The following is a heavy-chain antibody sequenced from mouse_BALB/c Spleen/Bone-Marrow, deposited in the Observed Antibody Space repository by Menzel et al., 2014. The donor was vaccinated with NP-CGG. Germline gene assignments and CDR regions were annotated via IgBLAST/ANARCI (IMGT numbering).Heavy chain of an antibody. CDR3: XXXRXNXYYFXY. CDR1: GYTFTDYH. CDR2: VNPYNGGT. Sequence: EVQLQQSGPELVKPGASVKMSCKASGYTFTDYHMDWVKQSHGESFEWIGRVNPYNGGTSYNQKFKGEATLTVDKSSSTAYMELNXXXXXXXXXXXCXXXRXNXYYFXYWGQGTTLTVSS. V-gene: IGHV1-19*01. J-gene: IGHJ2*01.